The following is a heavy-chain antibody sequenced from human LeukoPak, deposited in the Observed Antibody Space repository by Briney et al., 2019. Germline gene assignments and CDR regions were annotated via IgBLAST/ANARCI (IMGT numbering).Heavy chain of an antibody. CDR1: GGSFSGYY. J-gene: IGHJ4*02. V-gene: IGHV4-34*01. CDR2: INHSGST. CDR3: ATGYSSSLAGY. Sequence: SGTLSLTCAVYGGSFSGYYWSWIRQPPGKGLEWIGEINHSGSTNYNPSLKSRVTISVDTSKNQFSLKLSSVTAADTAVYYCATGYSSSLAGYWGQGTLVTVSS. D-gene: IGHD6-13*01.